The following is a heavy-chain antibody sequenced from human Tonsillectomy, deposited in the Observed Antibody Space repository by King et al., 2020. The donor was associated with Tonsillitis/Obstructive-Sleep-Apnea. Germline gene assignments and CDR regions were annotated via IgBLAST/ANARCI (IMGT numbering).Heavy chain of an antibody. D-gene: IGHD3-22*01. J-gene: IGHJ4*02. CDR1: GGTFSTYA. V-gene: IGHV1-69*12. CDR2: IIPIFDTA. Sequence: QLVQSGAEVKKPGSSVKVSCKASGGTFSTYAITWVRQAPGQGLEWMGGIIPIFDTANYAQKFQGRVTITADESTSTAYMELSSLRSEDTAVYYCARNYYDGHGYYGWYFDHWGPGTLVTGSS. CDR3: ARNYYDGHGYYGWYFDH.